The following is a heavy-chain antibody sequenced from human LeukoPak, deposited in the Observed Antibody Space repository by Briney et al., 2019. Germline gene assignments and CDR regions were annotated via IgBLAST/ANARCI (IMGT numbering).Heavy chain of an antibody. V-gene: IGHV1-18*01. CDR3: ARLRQYSSGWNNWFDP. J-gene: IGHJ5*02. CDR2: ISAYNGNT. D-gene: IGHD6-19*01. CDR1: GYTFTSSG. Sequence: ASVKVSCKASGYTFTSSGISWVRQAPGQGLEWTGWISAYNGNTNYAQKLQGRVTMTTVTSTSTAYMELRSLRSDDTAVYYCARLRQYSSGWNNWFDPWGQGTLVTVSS.